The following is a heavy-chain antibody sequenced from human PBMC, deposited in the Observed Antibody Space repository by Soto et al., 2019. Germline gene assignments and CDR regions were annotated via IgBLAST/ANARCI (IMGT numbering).Heavy chain of an antibody. V-gene: IGHV4-59*01. CDR1: GGYFSGYY. J-gene: IGHJ4*02. Sequence: SETLSLTCAVYGGYFSGYYWSWIRQPPGKGLEWIGYIYYSGSTNYNPSLKSRVTISVDTSKNQFSLKLSSVTAADTAVYYCARDDPGKTGWYYFDYWGQGTLVTVPQ. CDR3: ARDDPGKTGWYYFDY. CDR2: IYYSGST. D-gene: IGHD3-9*01.